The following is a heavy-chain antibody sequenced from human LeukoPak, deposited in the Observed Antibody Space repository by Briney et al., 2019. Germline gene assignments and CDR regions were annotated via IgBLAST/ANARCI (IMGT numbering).Heavy chain of an antibody. J-gene: IGHJ4*02. CDR3: AKSRGVAGFDY. Sequence: GGSLRLSCAASGFTFSNYAMSWVRQAPGKGLEWVSAISGSGDSTYYADSVRGRFTISRDNSKNTLYLQMNSLRAEDTAVYYCAKSRGVAGFDYWGQGTLVTVSS. V-gene: IGHV3-23*01. CDR1: GFTFSNYA. D-gene: IGHD6-19*01. CDR2: ISGSGDST.